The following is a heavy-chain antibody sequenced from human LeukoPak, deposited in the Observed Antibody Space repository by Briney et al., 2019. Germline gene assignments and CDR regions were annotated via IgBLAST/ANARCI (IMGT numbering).Heavy chain of an antibody. Sequence: MASETLSLTCTVSGGSISSYYWSWIRQPPGKGLEWIGYIYYSGSTNYNPSLKSRVTISVDTSKNQFSLKLSSVTAADTAVYYCASHDYGDYVPDYWGQGTLVTVSS. CDR2: IYYSGST. J-gene: IGHJ4*02. CDR3: ASHDYGDYVPDY. D-gene: IGHD4-17*01. CDR1: GGSISSYY. V-gene: IGHV4-59*01.